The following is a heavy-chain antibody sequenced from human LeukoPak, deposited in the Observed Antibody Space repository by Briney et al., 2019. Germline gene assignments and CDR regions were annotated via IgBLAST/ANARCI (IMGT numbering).Heavy chain of an antibody. CDR1: GYTFTGYY. J-gene: IGHJ4*02. Sequence: ASVKVSCKASGYTFTGYYMHWVRQAPGQGLEWMGRINPNSGGTNYAQKFQGRVTMTRDTSISTAYMELSRLRSDDTAVYYCARRHYGSGNIDSWGQGTLVTVSS. D-gene: IGHD3-10*01. V-gene: IGHV1-2*06. CDR3: ARRHYGSGNIDS. CDR2: INPNSGGT.